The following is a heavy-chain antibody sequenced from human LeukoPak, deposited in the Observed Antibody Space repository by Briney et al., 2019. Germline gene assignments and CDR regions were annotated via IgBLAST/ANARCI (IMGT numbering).Heavy chain of an antibody. CDR1: GGSISSGGYY. CDR3: ARGFIAAAARNAFDI. V-gene: IGHV4-31*03. J-gene: IGHJ3*02. Sequence: SQSLSLTCTVSGGSISSGGYYWSWIRQHPGKGLEWIGYIYYSGSTYYNPSLKSRVTISVDTSKNQFSLKLSSVTAADTAVYYCARGFIAAAARNAFDIWGQGTMVTVSS. D-gene: IGHD6-13*01. CDR2: IYYSGST.